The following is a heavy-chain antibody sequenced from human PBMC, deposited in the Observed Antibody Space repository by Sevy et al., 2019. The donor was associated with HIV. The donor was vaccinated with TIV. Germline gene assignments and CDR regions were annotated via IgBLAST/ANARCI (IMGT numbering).Heavy chain of an antibody. Sequence: GGSLRLSCAASGFTFDDYALHWVRQAPGKGLEWVSGIGWNSGFVGYADSVKGRFTISRDNAKNPLYLQMNSLRAEDTAWYYCVKVKGTAMVNGLDYWGQGNLVNVSS. J-gene: IGHJ4*02. CDR1: GFTFDDYA. CDR3: VKVKGTAMVNGLDY. V-gene: IGHV3-9*01. D-gene: IGHD5-18*01. CDR2: IGWNSGFV.